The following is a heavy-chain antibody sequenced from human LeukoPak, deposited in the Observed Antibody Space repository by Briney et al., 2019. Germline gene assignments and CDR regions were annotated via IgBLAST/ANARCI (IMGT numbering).Heavy chain of an antibody. CDR1: GGSISSGDYY. D-gene: IGHD2-21*02. J-gene: IGHJ4*02. CDR3: ARYCGRDCCHDY. CDR2: IYYSGST. Sequence: SETLSLTCTVSGGSISSGDYYWSWIRQPPGKGLEWIGYIYYSGSTYYNPSLKSRVSISIDTSRNQFSLKLSSVAAADTAVYYCARYCGRDCCHDYWGQGTLVTVSS. V-gene: IGHV4-30-4*01.